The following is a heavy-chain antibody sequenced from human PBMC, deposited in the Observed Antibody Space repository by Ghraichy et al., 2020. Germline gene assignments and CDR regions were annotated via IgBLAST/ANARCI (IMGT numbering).Heavy chain of an antibody. CDR2: IIPVFGEP. Sequence: KVSCKVSGVSFSTFAVNWVRQAPGQGPEWIGGIIPVFGEPKYARDFQGRVTITADDLTNTVYMDLASLRIEDTAIYYCARDPGYGGPDWWFNPWGQGTLVTVSS. V-gene: IGHV1-69*01. CDR3: ARDPGYGGPDWWFNP. D-gene: IGHD5-12*01. CDR1: GVSFSTFA. J-gene: IGHJ5*02.